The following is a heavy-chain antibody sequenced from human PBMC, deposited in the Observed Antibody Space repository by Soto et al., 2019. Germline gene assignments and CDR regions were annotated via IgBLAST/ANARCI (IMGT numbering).Heavy chain of an antibody. J-gene: IGHJ3*02. D-gene: IGHD3-22*01. CDR1: GGSISSGGYY. CDR2: IYYSGST. Sequence: SSETLSLTCTVSGGSISSGGYYWSWIRQHPGKGLEWIGYIYYSGSTYYNPSLKSRVTISVDTSKNQFSLKLSSVTAADTAVYYCARDRYYYDSSGPRVDAFDIWGQGTMVTVSS. CDR3: ARDRYYYDSSGPRVDAFDI. V-gene: IGHV4-31*03.